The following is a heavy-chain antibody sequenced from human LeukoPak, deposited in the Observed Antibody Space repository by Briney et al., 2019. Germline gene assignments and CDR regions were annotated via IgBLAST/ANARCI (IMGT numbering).Heavy chain of an antibody. CDR1: GGSFSGYY. V-gene: IGHV4-34*01. J-gene: IGHJ2*01. CDR3: ARVPHGYHATGWYFDL. D-gene: IGHD5-18*01. CDR2: INHSGST. Sequence: PSETLSLTCAVYGGSFSGYYWSWIRQPPGKGLEWIREINHSGSTNYSPSLKSRVTISVDTSKNQFSLKLSSVTAADTAVYYCARVPHGYHATGWYFDLWGRGTLVTVSS.